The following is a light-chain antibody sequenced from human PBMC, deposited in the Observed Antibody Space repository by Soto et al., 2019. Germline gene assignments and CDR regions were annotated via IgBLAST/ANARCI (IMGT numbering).Light chain of an antibody. CDR3: LQDYNSPFT. V-gene: IGKV1-6*01. Sequence: AIQMTQSPSSLSASVGDRVTITCRASQGIRNDLGWYQQKPGKAPKSLIYGASHLHSGVPSRFSGSGSDTDFTLTISSLQPEDFATYYCLQDYNSPFTFGPGTKVDIK. CDR1: QGIRND. J-gene: IGKJ3*01. CDR2: GAS.